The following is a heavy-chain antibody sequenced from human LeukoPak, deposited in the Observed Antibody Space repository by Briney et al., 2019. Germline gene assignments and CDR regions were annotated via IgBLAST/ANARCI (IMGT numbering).Heavy chain of an antibody. CDR2: IYYSGST. Sequence: SETLSLTCTVSGGSISSYYWSWIRQPPGKGLEWIGYIYYSGSTNCNPSLKSRVTMSVDTSKNQFSLKLSSVTAADTAVYYCARGGMVFDPWGQGTLVTVSS. CDR3: ARGGMVFDP. J-gene: IGHJ5*02. V-gene: IGHV4-59*01. CDR1: GGSISSYY. D-gene: IGHD1-26*01.